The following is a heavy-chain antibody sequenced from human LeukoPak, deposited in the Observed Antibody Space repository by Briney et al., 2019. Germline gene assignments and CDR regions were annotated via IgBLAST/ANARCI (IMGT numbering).Heavy chain of an antibody. D-gene: IGHD4-17*01. V-gene: IGHV4-59*01. J-gene: IGHJ4*02. CDR1: GGSFSGYY. Sequence: SETLSLTCAVYGGSFSGYYWSWLRQPPGKGLEWIGYIYYSGSTNYNPSLKSRVTISVDTSKNQFSLKLSSVTAADTAVYYCARDVDGDYGAYYFDYWGQGTLVTVSS. CDR2: IYYSGST. CDR3: ARDVDGDYGAYYFDY.